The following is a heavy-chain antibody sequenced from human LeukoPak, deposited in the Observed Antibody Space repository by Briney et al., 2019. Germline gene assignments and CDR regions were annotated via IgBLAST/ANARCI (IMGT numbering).Heavy chain of an antibody. CDR1: GYSISSSYY. V-gene: IGHV4-38-2*02. J-gene: IGHJ4*02. D-gene: IGHD3-10*01. CDR3: ARERYYGSGSYSDY. CDR2: IYYSGST. Sequence: KSSETLSLTCTVSGYSISSSYYWGWIRQPPGKGLEWIGSIYYSGSTYYNPSLKSRVTISVDTSKNQFSLKLSSVTAADTAVYYCARERYYGSGSYSDYWGQGTLVTVSS.